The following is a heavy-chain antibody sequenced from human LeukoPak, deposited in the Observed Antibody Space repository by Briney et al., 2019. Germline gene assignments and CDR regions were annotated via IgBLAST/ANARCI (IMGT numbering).Heavy chain of an antibody. CDR2: TYFRSKWYY. Sequence: QTLSLTCAISGDSVSASNPAWNWIRQSPSRGLEWLGRTYFRSKWYYDYAESVKSRITINPDTSKDQFSLQLNSVTPEDTAVYYCVRDWIGYSFDYWGQGTLVTVSS. J-gene: IGHJ4*02. D-gene: IGHD3-3*01. CDR1: GDSVSASNPA. CDR3: VRDWIGYSFDY. V-gene: IGHV6-1*01.